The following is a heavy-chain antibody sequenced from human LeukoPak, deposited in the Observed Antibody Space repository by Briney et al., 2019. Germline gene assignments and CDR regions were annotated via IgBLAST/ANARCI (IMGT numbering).Heavy chain of an antibody. CDR3: ARHYSSSWKGKFDY. CDR2: ISAYNGNT. CDR1: GYTFTSYG. D-gene: IGHD6-13*01. V-gene: IGHV1-18*04. J-gene: IGHJ4*02. Sequence: ASVKVSCKASGYTFTSYGISWVRQAPGQGLEWMGWISAYNGNTNYAQKLQGRVTMTTDTSTSTAYMELRSLRSDDTAVYYCARHYSSSWKGKFDYWSQGTLVTVSS.